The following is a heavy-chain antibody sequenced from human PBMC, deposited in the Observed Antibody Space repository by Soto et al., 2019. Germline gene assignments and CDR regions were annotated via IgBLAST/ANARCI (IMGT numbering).Heavy chain of an antibody. CDR2: ISAYNGNT. CDR3: AKGSCSGGSCYPHLEC. CDR1: GYTFTSYG. Sequence: ASVKVSCKASGYTFTSYGISWVRQAPGQGLEWMGWISAYNGNTNYAQKLQGRVTMTTDTSTSTAYLELRSLRSDDTAVYYCAKGSCSGGSCYPHLECWGQGTLVTVSS. J-gene: IGHJ4*02. D-gene: IGHD2-15*01. V-gene: IGHV1-18*01.